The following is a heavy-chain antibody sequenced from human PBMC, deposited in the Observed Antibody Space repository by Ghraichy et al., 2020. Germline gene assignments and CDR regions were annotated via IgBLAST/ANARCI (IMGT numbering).Heavy chain of an antibody. J-gene: IGHJ6*02. D-gene: IGHD3-3*01. CDR3: ARIAYVTIFGVNYYYGMDV. V-gene: IGHV4-34*01. Sequence: SETLSLTCAVYGGSFSGYYWSWIRQPPGKGLEWIGEINHSGSTNYNPSLKSRVTISVDTSKNQFSLKLSSVTAADTAVYYCARIAYVTIFGVNYYYGMDVWGQGTTVTVSS. CDR2: INHSGST. CDR1: GGSFSGYY.